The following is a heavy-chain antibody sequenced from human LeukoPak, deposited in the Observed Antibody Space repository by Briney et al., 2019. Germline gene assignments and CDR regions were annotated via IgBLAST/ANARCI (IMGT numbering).Heavy chain of an antibody. D-gene: IGHD2/OR15-2a*01. CDR3: ARDSLLLSSVDGRGGWFDP. Sequence: ASVKVSCKASGYTFTSYGISWVRQAPGQGLEWMAWISAYNDNTNYAQKFQGRVTMTTDTSTSTVYMELSSLRSEDTAVYYCARDSLLLSSVDGRGGWFDPWGQGTLVTVSS. CDR2: ISAYNDNT. J-gene: IGHJ5*02. CDR1: GYTFTSYG. V-gene: IGHV1-18*01.